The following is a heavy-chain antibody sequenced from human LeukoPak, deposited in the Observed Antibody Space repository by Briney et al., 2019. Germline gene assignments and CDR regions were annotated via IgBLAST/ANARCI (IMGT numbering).Heavy chain of an antibody. D-gene: IGHD6-19*01. J-gene: IGHJ5*02. V-gene: IGHV3-23*01. Sequence: GGSLRLSCAASGFTFSSYVMAWVRQAPGRGLEWVSGISGSGVSTYYADSVKGRFTISRDNSKNTLYLQINSLRAEDTAIYYCAKGASSGWLLYWFDPWGQGTLVTVSS. CDR2: ISGSGVST. CDR3: AKGASSGWLLYWFDP. CDR1: GFTFSSYV.